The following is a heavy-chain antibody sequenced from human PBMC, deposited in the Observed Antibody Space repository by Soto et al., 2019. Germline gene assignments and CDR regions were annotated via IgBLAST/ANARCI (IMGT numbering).Heavy chain of an antibody. Sequence: PGGSLRLSCAASGFTFSSYGMHWVRQAPGKGLEWVAVISYDGSNKYYADSVKGRFTISRDNSKNTLYLQMNSLRAEDTAVYYCAKGIHPPKAYGMDVWAQGTTVTVSS. CDR3: AKGIHPPKAYGMDV. CDR2: ISYDGSNK. CDR1: GFTFSSYG. D-gene: IGHD2-21*01. J-gene: IGHJ6*02. V-gene: IGHV3-30*18.